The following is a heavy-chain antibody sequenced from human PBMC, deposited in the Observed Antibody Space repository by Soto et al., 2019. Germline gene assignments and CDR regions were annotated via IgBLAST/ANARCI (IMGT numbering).Heavy chain of an antibody. J-gene: IGHJ5*02. CDR1: GGTFSSYT. CDR2: IIPILGIA. D-gene: IGHD3-3*01. V-gene: IGHV1-69*04. CDR3: ARDPPYDFWSGFNWFDP. Sequence: GASVKVSCKAPGGTFSSYTISWVRQAPGQGLEWMGRIIPILGIANYAQKFQGRVTITADKSTSTAYMELSSLRSEDTAVYYCARDPPYDFWSGFNWFDPWGQGTLVTVSS.